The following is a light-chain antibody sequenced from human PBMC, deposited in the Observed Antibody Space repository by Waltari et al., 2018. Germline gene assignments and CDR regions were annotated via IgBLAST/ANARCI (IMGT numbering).Light chain of an antibody. CDR2: QDS. J-gene: IGLJ3*02. V-gene: IGLV3-1*01. CDR3: QASNSSSDWV. Sequence: SYELTKPPSVSVSTGQTASITCSGDKLGDKYACWYQQKPGQSPVLVIYQDSKRPSGIPDQFPGSNPGNTATLTISGTQAMDEADYYCQASNSSSDWVFGGGTKLTVL. CDR1: KLGDKY.